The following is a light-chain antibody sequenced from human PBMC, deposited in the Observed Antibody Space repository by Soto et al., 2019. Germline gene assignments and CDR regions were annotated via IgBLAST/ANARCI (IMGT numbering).Light chain of an antibody. CDR2: DAS. CDR3: QQRSNWPIT. J-gene: IGKJ5*01. Sequence: EIVLTQSPSTLSLSPGLRSNLSCRASQSVSSYLAWYQQKPGQAPSLLIYDASNRATGIPARLSGSGYGTDLTITISSIETEDFEVYYCQQRSNWPITFGHGTRLEIK. CDR1: QSVSSY. V-gene: IGKV3-11*01.